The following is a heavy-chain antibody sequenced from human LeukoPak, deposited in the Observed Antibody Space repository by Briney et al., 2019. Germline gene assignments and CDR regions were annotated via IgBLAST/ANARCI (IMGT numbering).Heavy chain of an antibody. V-gene: IGHV3-23*01. D-gene: IGHD2-2*01. J-gene: IGHJ4*02. Sequence: PGGSLRLSCAASGFTFSSYAMSWVRQAPGKGLEWVSAISGSGGSTYYADSVKGRFTISRDNSKNTLYLQMNSLRAEDTAVYYCAKDPRRYCSSTSCSSPDFWGQGTLVTVSS. CDR1: GFTFSSYA. CDR3: AKDPRRYCSSTSCSSPDF. CDR2: ISGSGGST.